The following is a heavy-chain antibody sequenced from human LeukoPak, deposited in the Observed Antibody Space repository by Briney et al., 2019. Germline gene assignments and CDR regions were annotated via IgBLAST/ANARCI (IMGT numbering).Heavy chain of an antibody. V-gene: IGHV4-39*01. Sequence: NPSETLSLTCTVSGGSISSSSYYWGWIRQPPGKGLEWIGSIYYSGNTYYNPSLKSRVTISVDTSKNQFSLKLNSVTAADTAVYYCARHATVTSFTFAYWGRGTLVTVSS. CDR1: GGSISSSSYY. CDR2: IYYSGNT. CDR3: ARHATVTSFTFAY. J-gene: IGHJ4*02. D-gene: IGHD4-17*01.